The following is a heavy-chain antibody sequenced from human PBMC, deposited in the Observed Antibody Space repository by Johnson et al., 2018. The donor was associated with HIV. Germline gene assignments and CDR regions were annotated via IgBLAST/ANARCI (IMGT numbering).Heavy chain of an antibody. CDR1: GFTFSSYA. J-gene: IGHJ3*02. CDR2: ISYDGSNK. D-gene: IGHD3-16*01. CDR3: AREAYSAFDI. Sequence: QVQLVESGGGLVQPGGSLRLSCAASGFTFSSYAMHWVRQAPGKGLEWVAVISYDGSNKYYADSVKGRLTISSDNSKNTLYLQMNSLRAEDTAVYYCAREAYSAFDIWGQGTMVTVSS. V-gene: IGHV3-30-3*01.